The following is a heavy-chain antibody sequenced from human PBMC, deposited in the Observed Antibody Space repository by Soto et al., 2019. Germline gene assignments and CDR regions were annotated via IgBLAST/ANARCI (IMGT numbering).Heavy chain of an antibody. V-gene: IGHV1-69*13. D-gene: IGHD3-22*01. Sequence: SVKVSCKAAGGTFSSYAISWVRQAPGQGLEWMGGIISIFGTTNYAQKFEGRVTITADESTRTAYMELSRLRSEDTAVYYCARGPPFEGYNDYYYYHYGLHVCGQGRTVIVSS. CDR1: GGTFSSYA. CDR2: IISIFGTT. CDR3: ARGPPFEGYNDYYYYHYGLHV. J-gene: IGHJ6*02.